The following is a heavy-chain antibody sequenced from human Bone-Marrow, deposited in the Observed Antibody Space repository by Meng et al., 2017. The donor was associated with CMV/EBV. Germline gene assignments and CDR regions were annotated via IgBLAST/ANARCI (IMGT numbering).Heavy chain of an antibody. CDR3: ARASNSGSYPRGWYYYYGMDV. CDR2: INPNSGGT. D-gene: IGHD1-26*01. V-gene: IGHV1-2*02. CDR1: GYTFTGYY. J-gene: IGHJ6*01. Sequence: ASVKVSCKASGYTFTGYYMHWVRQAPGQGLEWMGWINPNSGGTNYAQKFQGRVTMTRDTSISTAYMELSRLRSDDTAVYYCARASNSGSYPRGWYYYYGMDVWGQGNTV.